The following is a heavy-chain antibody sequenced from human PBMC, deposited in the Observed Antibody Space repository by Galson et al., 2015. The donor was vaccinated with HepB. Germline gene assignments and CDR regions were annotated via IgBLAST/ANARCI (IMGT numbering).Heavy chain of an antibody. CDR2: ISGSGGST. CDR1: GFTFSSYA. Sequence: SLRLSCAASGFTFSSYAMSWVRQAPGKGLEWVSAISGSGGSTYYADSVKGRFTISRDNSKNTLYLQMNSLRAEDTAVYYCARAPLLRWWELLFHFDYWGQGTLVTVSS. V-gene: IGHV3-23*01. CDR3: ARAPLLRWWELLFHFDY. J-gene: IGHJ4*02. D-gene: IGHD1-26*01.